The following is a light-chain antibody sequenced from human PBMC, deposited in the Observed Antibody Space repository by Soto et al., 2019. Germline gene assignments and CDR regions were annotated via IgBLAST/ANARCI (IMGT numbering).Light chain of an antibody. CDR1: QTISSW. CDR2: KAS. J-gene: IGKJ5*01. V-gene: IGKV1-5*03. Sequence: IQMTQSPSSLSASLGDRVTITCRASQTISSWLAWYQQKPGKAPKLLIYKASTLKSGVPSRFSGSGSGTEFTLTISSRQPDDFATYYCQHYNRYSEAFGQGTRLEIK. CDR3: QHYNRYSEA.